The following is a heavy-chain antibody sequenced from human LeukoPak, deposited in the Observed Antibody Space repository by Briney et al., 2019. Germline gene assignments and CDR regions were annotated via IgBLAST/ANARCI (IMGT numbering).Heavy chain of an antibody. V-gene: IGHV3-21*01. CDR1: GFTFSSYS. Sequence: PGGSLRLSCAASGFTFSSYSMNCVRQAPGKGLEWVSSISSSSSYIYYADSLKGRFTISTDNAKNSLYLQMNSLRAEDTAVYYCAKPLGGVMKAFDIWGQGTMVTVSS. J-gene: IGHJ3*02. CDR2: ISSSSSYI. D-gene: IGHD3-16*01. CDR3: AKPLGGVMKAFDI.